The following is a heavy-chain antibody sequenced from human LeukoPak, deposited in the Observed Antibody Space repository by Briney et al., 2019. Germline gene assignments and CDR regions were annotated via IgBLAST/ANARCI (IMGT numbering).Heavy chain of an antibody. Sequence: PPETLSLTCAVYGGSFSGYYWSWIRQPPGKGLEWIGEINHSGSTNYNPSLKSRATISVDTSKNQFSLKLSSVTAADTAVYYCARHMLYYYGSGSYKRAFDYWGQGTLVTVSS. D-gene: IGHD3-10*01. CDR2: INHSGST. CDR1: GGSFSGYY. CDR3: ARHMLYYYGSGSYKRAFDY. V-gene: IGHV4-34*01. J-gene: IGHJ4*02.